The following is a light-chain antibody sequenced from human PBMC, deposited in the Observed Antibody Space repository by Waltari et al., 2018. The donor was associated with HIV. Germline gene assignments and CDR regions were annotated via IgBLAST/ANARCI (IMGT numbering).Light chain of an antibody. J-gene: IGLJ3*02. Sequence: SYVLTQPPSVSLAPGETARITCGGNNIDDRAVHWYRQKPGQAPVLVMFYDSDRPSWIPDRFSGSNSGNTATLTISRVEAEDEADYYCQIWDSHTEQGVFGGGTKVTVL. CDR1: NIDDRA. CDR3: QIWDSHTEQGV. V-gene: IGLV3-21*04. CDR2: YDS.